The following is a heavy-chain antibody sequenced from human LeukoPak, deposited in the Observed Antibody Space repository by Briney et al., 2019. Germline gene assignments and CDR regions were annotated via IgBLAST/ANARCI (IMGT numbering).Heavy chain of an antibody. CDR2: INRSGST. CDR1: GGSFSGYY. Sequence: PSETLSLTCAVYGGSFSGYYWSWIRQPPGKGLEWIGEINRSGSTNYNPSLKSRVTISVDTSKNQFSLKLSSVTAADTAVYYCARGGYDFWSGHYGMDVWGQGTTVTVSS. CDR3: ARGGYDFWSGHYGMDV. D-gene: IGHD3-3*01. J-gene: IGHJ6*02. V-gene: IGHV4-34*01.